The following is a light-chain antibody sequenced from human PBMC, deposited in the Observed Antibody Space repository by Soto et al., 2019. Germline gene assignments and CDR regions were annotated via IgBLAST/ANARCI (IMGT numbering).Light chain of an antibody. CDR2: DVS. V-gene: IGLV2-11*01. Sequence: QSALTQPRSVSGSPGQSVTISCTGTSSDVGGYNYVSWYQQHPGKAPKLMIYDVSKRPSGVPDRFSGSKSGNTASLTISGLQAEDGADYYCCSYAGSYPYVFGTGTKVTVL. CDR1: SSDVGGYNY. CDR3: CSYAGSYPYV. J-gene: IGLJ1*01.